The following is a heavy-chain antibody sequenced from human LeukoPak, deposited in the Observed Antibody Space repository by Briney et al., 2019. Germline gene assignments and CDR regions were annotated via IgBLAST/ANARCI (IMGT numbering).Heavy chain of an antibody. J-gene: IGHJ4*02. CDR1: GGSISSSNHY. CDR2: IYYSGST. CDR3: ASDRLRFFDWCY. V-gene: IGHV4-39*01. D-gene: IGHD3-9*01. Sequence: SETLSLTCTVSGGSISSSNHYWAWIRQPPGKGLEWIGSIYYSGSTYYNPSLRSRLTMSVDTSKNQFSLRLTSVTATDTAVYYCASDRLRFFDWCYWGQGTLVTVSS.